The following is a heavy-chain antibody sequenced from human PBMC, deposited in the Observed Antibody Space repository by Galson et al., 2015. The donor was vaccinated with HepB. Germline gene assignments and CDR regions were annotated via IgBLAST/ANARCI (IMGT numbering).Heavy chain of an antibody. D-gene: IGHD3-10*01. Sequence: SLRLSCAASGFTVSSNYMSWVRQAPGKGLEWVSVIYSGGSTYYADSVKGRFTISRDNSKNTLYLQMNSLRAEDTAVYYCARGSGELSYYYYGMDVWGQGTTVTVSS. J-gene: IGHJ6*02. CDR3: ARGSGELSYYYYGMDV. V-gene: IGHV3-66*01. CDR2: IYSGGST. CDR1: GFTVSSNY.